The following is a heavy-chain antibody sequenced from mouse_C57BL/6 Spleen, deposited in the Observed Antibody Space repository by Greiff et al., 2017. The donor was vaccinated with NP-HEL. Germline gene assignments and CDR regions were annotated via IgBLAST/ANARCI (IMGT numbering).Heavy chain of an antibody. CDR2: IYPGSGST. V-gene: IGHV1-55*01. D-gene: IGHD2-1*01. Sequence: QVQLQQSGAELVKPGASVKMSCKASGYTFTSYWITWVKQRPGQGLEWIGDIYPGSGSTNYNEKFKSKATLTVDTSSSTAYMQLSSLTSEDSAVYYCARSFYSYAMDYWGQGTSVTVSS. J-gene: IGHJ4*01. CDR1: GYTFTSYW. CDR3: ARSFYSYAMDY.